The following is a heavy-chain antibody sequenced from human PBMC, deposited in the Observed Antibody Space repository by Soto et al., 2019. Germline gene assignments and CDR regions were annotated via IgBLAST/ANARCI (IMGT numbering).Heavy chain of an antibody. CDR3: ANMGSVRGDY. V-gene: IGHV1-18*04. D-gene: IGHD3-10*02. Sequence: ASVKVSCKASGYTFTSNDITWVRQAPGQGLEWMGWISAYNGNTNYAQKFQGRVTMTSDTSTSTAYMELRGLRSDDTAVYYCANMGSVRGDYWGQATLVTVSS. CDR2: ISAYNGNT. J-gene: IGHJ4*02. CDR1: GYTFTSND.